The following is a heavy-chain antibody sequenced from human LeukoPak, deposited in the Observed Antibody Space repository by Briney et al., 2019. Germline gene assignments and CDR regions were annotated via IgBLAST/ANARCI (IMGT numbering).Heavy chain of an antibody. CDR2: INPNSGGT. J-gene: IGHJ4*02. CDR3: ARDTGRVEYSSSWHFDY. D-gene: IGHD6-13*01. V-gene: IGHV1-2*02. CDR1: GYTFTGYY. Sequence: ASVKVSCKASGYTFTGYYMHWVRQAPGQGLEWMGWINPNSGGTNYAQKFQGRVTMTRDTSISTAYMELSRLRSDDTAVYYCARDTGRVEYSSSWHFDYWGQGTLVTVS.